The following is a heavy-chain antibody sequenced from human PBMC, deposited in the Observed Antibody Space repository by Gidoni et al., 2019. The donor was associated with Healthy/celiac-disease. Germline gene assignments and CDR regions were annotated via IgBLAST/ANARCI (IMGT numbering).Heavy chain of an antibody. J-gene: IGHJ6*02. CDR1: GFTFSSYS. CDR2: ISSSSSYI. CDR3: ARDKTSSSSWPIYGMDV. D-gene: IGHD6-13*01. Sequence: EVQLVESGGGLVKPGGSLRLSCAASGFTFSSYSMTWVRQAPGKGLEWVSSISSSSSYIYYADSVKGRFTISRDNAKNSLYLQMNSLRAEDTAVYYCARDKTSSSSWPIYGMDVWGQGTTVTVSS. V-gene: IGHV3-21*01.